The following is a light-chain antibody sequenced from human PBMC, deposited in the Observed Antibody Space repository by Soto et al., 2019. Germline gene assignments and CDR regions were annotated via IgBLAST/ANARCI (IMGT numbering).Light chain of an antibody. CDR1: QSVSSN. CDR2: GAS. V-gene: IGKV3-15*01. Sequence: VMTQSPSTLSVSPAQRATLSCGASQSVSSNLAWYQQKPGRAPSLLIYGASTRATGMPARCSGSGSGTEFTITSSSLQSEDVAFYYWQHYGSPSTFGQGTKVDIK. J-gene: IGKJ1*01. CDR3: QHYGSPST.